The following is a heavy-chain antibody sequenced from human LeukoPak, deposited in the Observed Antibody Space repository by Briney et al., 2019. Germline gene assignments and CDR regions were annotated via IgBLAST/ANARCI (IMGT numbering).Heavy chain of an antibody. J-gene: IGHJ4*02. CDR3: ARGYGYYFDS. CDR1: GGSISSRY. CDR2: IYYSGST. D-gene: IGHD4-17*01. Sequence: SETLSLTCTVSGGSISSRYWSWVRQPPGKGLEWIGYIYYSGSTNYNPSLQSRVAISVDTSKSQFSLKLSSVTAADTAMYYCARGYGYYFDSWGQGTLVTVSS. V-gene: IGHV4-59*11.